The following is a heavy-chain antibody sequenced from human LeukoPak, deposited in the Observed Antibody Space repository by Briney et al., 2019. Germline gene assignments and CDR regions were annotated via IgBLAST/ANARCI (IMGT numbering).Heavy chain of an antibody. CDR3: ARDSSSWYGERYFDY. CDR1: GFTVSSNY. CDR2: IYSGGST. V-gene: IGHV3-53*01. J-gene: IGHJ4*02. D-gene: IGHD6-13*01. Sequence: GGSLRLSCAASGFTVSSNYMSWVRQAPGKGLEWVSVIYSGGSTYYADSVKGRFTISRDNSKNTLYLQMNSLRAEDTAVCYCARDSSSWYGERYFDYWGQGTLVTVSS.